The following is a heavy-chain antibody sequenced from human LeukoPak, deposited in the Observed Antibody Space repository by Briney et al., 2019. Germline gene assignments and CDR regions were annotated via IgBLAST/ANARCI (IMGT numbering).Heavy chain of an antibody. V-gene: IGHV4-59*01. CDR3: ARGGWYSHY. CDR2: IYYDGST. Sequence: SETLSLTCTVSGDSITSNYWSWIRQPPGKRLEWIGYIYYDGSTNYNPSLKSRVTISVDTSKNQFSLKLTSVTAADTAVYYCARGGWYSHYWGQGTLVTVSS. J-gene: IGHJ4*02. CDR1: GDSITSNY. D-gene: IGHD3-16*01.